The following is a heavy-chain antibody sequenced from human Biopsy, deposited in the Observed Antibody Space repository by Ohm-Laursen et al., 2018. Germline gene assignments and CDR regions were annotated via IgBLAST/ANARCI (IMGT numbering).Heavy chain of an antibody. CDR2: TFYRAKWYT. D-gene: IGHD2-21*02. J-gene: IGHJ4*02. CDR1: GDSVSSNRAA. CDR3: ARSGNDSLNYYFDF. V-gene: IGHV6-1*01. Sequence: SDTLSLTCAISGDSVSSNRAAWNWIRQSPSRGLEWLGRTFYRAKWYTDFAVSVKSRITLTPDPSTNQFSLQLNSVTPDDTAVYYCARSGNDSLNYYFDFWDQGTLVTVSS.